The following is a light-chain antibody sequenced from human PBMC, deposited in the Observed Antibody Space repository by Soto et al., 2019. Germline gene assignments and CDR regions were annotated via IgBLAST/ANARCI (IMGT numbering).Light chain of an antibody. J-gene: IGLJ3*02. Sequence: QLVLTQPPSVSGAPGQTVTISCTGSSSNIGAGYDAQWYQQLPGTAPKLLMYGNSNRPSGVPDRFSGSKSGTSASLAITGLQAEDEADYYCQSYDSSLNDLVFGGGTKLTVL. V-gene: IGLV1-40*01. CDR3: QSYDSSLNDLV. CDR2: GNS. CDR1: SSNIGAGYD.